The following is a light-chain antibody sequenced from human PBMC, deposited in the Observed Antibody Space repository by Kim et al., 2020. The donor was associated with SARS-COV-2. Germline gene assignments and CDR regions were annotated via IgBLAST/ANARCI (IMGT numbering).Light chain of an antibody. J-gene: IGKJ2*01. Sequence: SASVGARVTITCQASQDISTFLNWYQQKPGEAPKLLIYHASNLETGVPARFSGSGSGTDFTFTFHSLQPEDTATYYCQQYDSFPYTFGQGTKLEI. CDR3: QQYDSFPYT. CDR2: HAS. V-gene: IGKV1-33*01. CDR1: QDISTF.